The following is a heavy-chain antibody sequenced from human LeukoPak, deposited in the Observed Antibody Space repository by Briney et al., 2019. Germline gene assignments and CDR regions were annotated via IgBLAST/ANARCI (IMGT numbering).Heavy chain of an antibody. CDR2: INTNTGNP. V-gene: IGHV7-4-1*02. CDR1: VYTFTHYA. J-gene: IGHJ1*01. Sequence: ASVKVSCKASVYTFTHYAMRWVRQAPGQGLEWMGWINTNTGNPTYAQGFTGRSVFSLDTSVSTAYLQISSLKAEDTAVYCCARDEGYSSSWSPPHHWGQGTLVTVS. CDR3: ARDEGYSSSWSPPHH. D-gene: IGHD6-13*01.